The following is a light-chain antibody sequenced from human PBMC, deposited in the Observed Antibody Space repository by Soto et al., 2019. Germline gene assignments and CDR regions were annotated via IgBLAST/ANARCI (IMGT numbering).Light chain of an antibody. CDR1: DSNIGENFD. Sequence: QYVLTQPPSVSGAPGQRVTISCTGSDSNIGENFDVHWYQQLPGTAPKLLIYGNNNRPSGVPDRFSASRSGTSASLAITGLQAEDEADYYCQSYDSGLSGSVFGGGTQLTVL. J-gene: IGLJ3*02. CDR3: QSYDSGLSGSV. V-gene: IGLV1-40*01. CDR2: GNN.